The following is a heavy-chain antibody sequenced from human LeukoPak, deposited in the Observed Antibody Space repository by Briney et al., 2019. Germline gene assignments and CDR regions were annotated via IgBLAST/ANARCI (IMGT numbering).Heavy chain of an antibody. V-gene: IGHV4-39*07. D-gene: IGHD3-22*01. CDR3: ASYDSSGYSNY. CDR2: IYYSGST. Sequence: KSSETLSLTCTVSGGSISSYYWGWIRQPPGKGLEWIGSIYYSGSTYYNPSLKSRVTISVDTSKNQFSLKLSSVTAADTAVYYCASYDSSGYSNYWGQGTLVTVSS. J-gene: IGHJ4*02. CDR1: GGSISSYY.